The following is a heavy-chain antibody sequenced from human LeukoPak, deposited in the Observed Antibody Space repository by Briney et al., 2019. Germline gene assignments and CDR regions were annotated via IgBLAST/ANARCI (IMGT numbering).Heavy chain of an antibody. V-gene: IGHV3-72*01. CDR1: GFTLSDHY. CDR2: TRNKANSYTT. D-gene: IGHD6-19*01. CDR3: IRVAVGGYYFDY. J-gene: IGHJ4*02. Sequence: PGGSLRLSCAASGFTLSDHYMDWVCQAPGKGLEWVGRTRNKANSYTTEYAASVKGRFTISRDDSKNSLYLQMNSLKTEDTAVYHCIRVAVGGYYFDYWGQGTLVTVSS.